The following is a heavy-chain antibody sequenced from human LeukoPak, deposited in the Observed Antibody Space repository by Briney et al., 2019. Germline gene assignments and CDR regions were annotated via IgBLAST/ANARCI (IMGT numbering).Heavy chain of an antibody. CDR1: VGTFTSYA. D-gene: IGHD4-17*01. Sequence: GASVKVSCTASVGTFTSYAISWVRQAPGQGLEWMGGIIPIFGTANYAQKFQGRVTITADESTSTAYMELSSLRSEDTAVYYCARGTTVTTFDILGYWGQGTLVTVSS. J-gene: IGHJ4*02. CDR2: IIPIFGTA. CDR3: ARGTTVTTFDILGY. V-gene: IGHV1-69*01.